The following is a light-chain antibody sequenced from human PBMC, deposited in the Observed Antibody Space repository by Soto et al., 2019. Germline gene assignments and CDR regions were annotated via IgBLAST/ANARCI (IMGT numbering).Light chain of an antibody. V-gene: IGLV2-14*03. CDR2: DVR. CDR3: SSYTSSNTVI. J-gene: IGLJ2*01. CDR1: SSDVGGYNY. Sequence: QSVLTQPAYVSGSPGQSITISCTGTSSDVGGYNYISWYQQHPGKAPKFIIYDVRNRPSGVSNRFSGSRSGNTASLTISGLQAEDEADYYCSSYTSSNTVIFGGGTKLTVL.